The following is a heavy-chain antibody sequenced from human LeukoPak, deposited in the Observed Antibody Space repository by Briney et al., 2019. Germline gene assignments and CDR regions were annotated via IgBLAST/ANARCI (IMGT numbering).Heavy chain of an antibody. CDR1: GFTFSRFW. V-gene: IGHV3-23*01. J-gene: IGHJ4*02. Sequence: GGSLRLSCAASGFTFSRFWLSWVRHAPGKGLEWVSGISSSGDSTYYADSVKGRFTISRDNSKNTLYLQMNSLRAEGTAVYYCAKPNYYDSGGYLFDHWGQGTLVTVSS. CDR3: AKPNYYDSGGYLFDH. CDR2: ISSSGDST. D-gene: IGHD3-22*01.